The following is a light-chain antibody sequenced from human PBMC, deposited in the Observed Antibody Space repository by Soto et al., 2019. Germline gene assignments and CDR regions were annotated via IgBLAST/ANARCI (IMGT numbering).Light chain of an antibody. Sequence: DIEMTQSPSSLSVSVGDSVTINCRTSQSIATYLNWYQQKPGKAPKLLIYAASTLQSGVPSRFSGSGSGTEFTLTINRLQPEDFATYYCQQYNSYPITFGQGTRLEIK. CDR3: QQYNSYPIT. J-gene: IGKJ5*01. CDR2: AAS. CDR1: QSIATY. V-gene: IGKV1-39*01.